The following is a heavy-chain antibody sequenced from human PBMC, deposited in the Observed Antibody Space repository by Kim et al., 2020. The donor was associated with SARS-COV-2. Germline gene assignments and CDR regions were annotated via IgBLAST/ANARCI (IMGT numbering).Heavy chain of an antibody. Sequence: ASVKVSCKASGYSFTTYGITWVRQAPGQGLEWMGWIRGSNDDTNYAQNLQGRVTVTKDTSTSTAYMELRSLGSDDTAIYYCTRDNAFGYHGMEYWGQGTLLTVSS. V-gene: IGHV1-18*01. CDR2: IRGSNDDT. J-gene: IGHJ4*02. CDR3: TRDNAFGYHGMEY. CDR1: GYSFTTYG. D-gene: IGHD3-10*01.